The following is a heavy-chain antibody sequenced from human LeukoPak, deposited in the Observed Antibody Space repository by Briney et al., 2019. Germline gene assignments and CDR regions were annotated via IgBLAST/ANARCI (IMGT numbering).Heavy chain of an antibody. J-gene: IGHJ1*01. CDR3: AMDCSGGSCYSPEYFQH. V-gene: IGHV5-10-1*01. CDR2: IDPSDSYT. CDR1: GYSFTSYW. Sequence: GESLKISCTGSGYSFTSYWISWVRQMPGKGLEWMGRIDPSDSYTNYSPSFQGHVTISADKSISTAYLQWSSLKASDTAMYYCAMDCSGGSCYSPEYFQHWGQGTPVTVSS. D-gene: IGHD2-15*01.